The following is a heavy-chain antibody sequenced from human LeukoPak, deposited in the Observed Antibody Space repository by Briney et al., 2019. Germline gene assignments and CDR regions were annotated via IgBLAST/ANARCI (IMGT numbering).Heavy chain of an antibody. J-gene: IGHJ6*02. V-gene: IGHV3-23*01. D-gene: IGHD3-10*01. CDR2: ISDSGGTT. Sequence: GGSLRLSCAASGFTFSSNAMTWVRQAPGKGLECVSGISDSGGTTYYADSVKGRFTISRDNSKNTLYLQVNSLRAEDTAVYYCAKVSGSSPRYALDVWGQGTTVTVSS. CDR1: GFTFSSNA. CDR3: AKVSGSSPRYALDV.